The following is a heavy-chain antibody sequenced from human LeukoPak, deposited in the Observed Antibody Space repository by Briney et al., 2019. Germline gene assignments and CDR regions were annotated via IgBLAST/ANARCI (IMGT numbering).Heavy chain of an antibody. CDR3: AKDFGRNLGGPGY. CDR2: ISRAGYST. CDR1: GFTFSSYA. Sequence: GGSLRLSCAASGFTFSSYAMIWVREARGGGLEGVPGISRAGYSTYDAASVTGRFAISRDNSKSPLYLKMNSLRAEDTAVYYCAKDFGRNLGGPGYWGRGTRVTVPS. V-gene: IGHV3-23*01. J-gene: IGHJ4*02. D-gene: IGHD3-10*01.